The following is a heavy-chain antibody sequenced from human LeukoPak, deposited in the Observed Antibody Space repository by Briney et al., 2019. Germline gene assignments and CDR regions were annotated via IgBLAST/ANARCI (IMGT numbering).Heavy chain of an antibody. J-gene: IGHJ5*01. V-gene: IGHV4-59*08. Sequence: PSETLSLTCSVSGDSVSDFYWNWIRQSPGTGLEWIGNIHYSGNSNYNPSLKSRVSMSIDTSRNQFFPKLNSVTAADTAVYYCVLAPNSNWFDFWGQGTQVTVSS. D-gene: IGHD2-8*01. CDR3: VLAPNSNWFDF. CDR2: IHYSGNS. CDR1: GDSVSDFY.